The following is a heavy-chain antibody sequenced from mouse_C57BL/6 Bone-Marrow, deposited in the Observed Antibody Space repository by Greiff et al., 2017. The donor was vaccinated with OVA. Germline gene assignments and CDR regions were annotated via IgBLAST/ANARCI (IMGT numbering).Heavy chain of an antibody. CDR3: TRAGWLLLYWYFDV. J-gene: IGHJ1*03. CDR1: GFTFSSYA. D-gene: IGHD2-3*01. Sequence: EVHLVESGEGLVKPGGSLKLSCAASGFTFSSYAMSWVRQTPEKRLEWVAYISSGGDYIYYADTVKGRFTISRDNARNTLYLQRSSLKAEDTAMYYCTRAGWLLLYWYFDVWGTGTTVTVSS. V-gene: IGHV5-9-1*02. CDR2: ISSGGDYI.